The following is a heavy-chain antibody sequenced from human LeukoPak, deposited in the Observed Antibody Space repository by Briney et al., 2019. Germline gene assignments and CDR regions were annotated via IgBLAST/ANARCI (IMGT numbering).Heavy chain of an antibody. Sequence: PGGSLRLSCAASGFTFSTYTMNWVRQAPGKGLEWVSSISSSSTYIYYADSVKGRFTISRDNAKNSLYLQMNSLRAEDTAVYYCARDEVYGEQCYFDYWGQGTLVTVSS. CDR2: ISSSSTYI. J-gene: IGHJ4*02. CDR3: ARDEVYGEQCYFDY. V-gene: IGHV3-21*01. CDR1: GFTFSTYT. D-gene: IGHD4/OR15-4a*01.